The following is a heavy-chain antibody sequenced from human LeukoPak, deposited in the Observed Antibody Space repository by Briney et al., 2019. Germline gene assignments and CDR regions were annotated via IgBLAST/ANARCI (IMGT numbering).Heavy chain of an antibody. CDR1: GFTFRIYA. D-gene: IGHD6-13*01. V-gene: IGHV3-23*02. Sequence: GGPRRLFCAASGFTFRIYAESWVPTSRGKGRESVSGISENGVTTFYGVSVTGRFTISMGNSKTILFEQMNSLIGEDTAVYYCAKDYGPKQVVFLGAWGQGPLVSVSS. CDR3: AKDYGPKQVVFLGA. J-gene: IGHJ5*02. CDR2: ISENGVTT.